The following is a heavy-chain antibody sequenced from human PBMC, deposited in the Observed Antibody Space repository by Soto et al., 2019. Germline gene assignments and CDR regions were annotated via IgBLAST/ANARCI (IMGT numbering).Heavy chain of an antibody. D-gene: IGHD4-17*01. CDR1: GFTFSSYS. CDR3: ARKSANDDYGDNDAFDI. CDR2: ISSSSSTI. J-gene: IGHJ3*02. V-gene: IGHV3-48*01. Sequence: GSLRLSCAASGFTFSSYSMNWVRQAPGKGLEWVSYISSSSSTIYYADSVKGRFTISRDNSKNTLYLQMNSVRAEDTAVYYCARKSANDDYGDNDAFDIWGQGTMVTVSS.